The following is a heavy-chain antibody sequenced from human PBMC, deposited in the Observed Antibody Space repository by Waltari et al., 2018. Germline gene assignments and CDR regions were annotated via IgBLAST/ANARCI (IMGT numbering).Heavy chain of an antibody. J-gene: IGHJ4*02. CDR3: ARLGPNYDFWSGYSKANYYFDY. D-gene: IGHD3-3*01. Sequence: QVQLQQWGAGLLKPSETLSLTCAVYGGSFSGYYWSWIRQPPGKGLEWIGEINHSGSTNYNPSLKSRVTISVDTSKNQFSLKLSSVTAADTAVYYCARLGPNYDFWSGYSKANYYFDYWGQGTLVTVSS. CDR1: GGSFSGYY. CDR2: INHSGST. V-gene: IGHV4-34*01.